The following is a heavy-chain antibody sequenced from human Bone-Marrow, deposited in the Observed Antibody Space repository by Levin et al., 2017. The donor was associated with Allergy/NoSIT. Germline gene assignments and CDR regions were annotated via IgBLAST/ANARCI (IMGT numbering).Heavy chain of an antibody. CDR3: ARDREYMYSYEHYYYGMDV. CDR2: ISHDETKE. V-gene: IGHV3-30*03. D-gene: IGHD5-18*01. Sequence: PGGSLRLSCSASGFTFSYYGMHWVRQAPGKGLEWVAVISHDETKEYYADAVKGRFTISRDNVKSTLFLQVNSLRPEDTAVYYCARDREYMYSYEHYYYGMDVWGQGTAVTVSS. J-gene: IGHJ6*02. CDR1: GFTFSYYG.